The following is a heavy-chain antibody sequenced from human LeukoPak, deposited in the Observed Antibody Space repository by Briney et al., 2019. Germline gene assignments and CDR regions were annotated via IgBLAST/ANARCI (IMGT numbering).Heavy chain of an antibody. V-gene: IGHV1-58*02. D-gene: IGHD1-26*01. CDR2: IVVGSGNT. Sequence: SVKVSCKASGFTFTSSAMQWVRQARGQRLEWIGWIVVGSGNTNYAQKLQGRVTMTTDTSTSTAYMELRSLRSDDTAVYYCARDTSGSYYDYWGQGTLVTVSS. CDR1: GFTFTSSA. CDR3: ARDTSGSYYDY. J-gene: IGHJ4*02.